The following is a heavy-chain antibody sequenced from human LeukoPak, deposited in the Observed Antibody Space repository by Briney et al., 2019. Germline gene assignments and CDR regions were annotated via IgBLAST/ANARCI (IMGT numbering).Heavy chain of an antibody. CDR2: IYTPGNA. CDR1: GVSISDYY. D-gene: IGHD1-26*01. J-gene: IGHJ4*02. CDR3: ARVKSGSFLFGS. Sequence: PSETLSLTCTVSGVSISDYYWSWIRQPAGKGLEWIGRIYTPGNANYNPSLESRVTLSLDTSKNQFSLNLRYVTAADTAVYYCARVKSGSFLFGSWGQGTLVTVSS. V-gene: IGHV4-4*07.